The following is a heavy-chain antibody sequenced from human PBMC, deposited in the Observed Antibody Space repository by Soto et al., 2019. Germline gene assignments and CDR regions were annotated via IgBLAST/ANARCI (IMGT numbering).Heavy chain of an antibody. CDR3: ARHWWVLFGSLNWFDP. J-gene: IGHJ5*02. CDR2: IYYSGST. CDR1: GGSISSSSYY. V-gene: IGHV4-39*01. D-gene: IGHD2-15*01. Sequence: SETLSLTCTVSGGSISSSSYYWGWIRQPPGKGLEWIGSIYYSGSTYYNPSLKSRVTISVDTSKNQFSLKLSSVTAADTAVYYCARHWWVLFGSLNWFDPWGQGTLVTVSS.